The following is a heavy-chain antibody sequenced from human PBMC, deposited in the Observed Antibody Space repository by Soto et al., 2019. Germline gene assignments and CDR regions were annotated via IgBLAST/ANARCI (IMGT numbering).Heavy chain of an antibody. CDR2: IYPGDSDT. Sequence: GESLKISCKGSGYSFTSYWIGWVRQMPGKGLEWMGVIYPGDSDTRYSPSFQGQVTISADKSISTAYLRWSSLKASDTAIYYCARRRPEYSSSYYYYYMDVWGKGTTVTVSS. CDR3: ARRRPEYSSSYYYYYMDV. J-gene: IGHJ6*03. D-gene: IGHD6-6*01. V-gene: IGHV5-51*01. CDR1: GYSFTSYW.